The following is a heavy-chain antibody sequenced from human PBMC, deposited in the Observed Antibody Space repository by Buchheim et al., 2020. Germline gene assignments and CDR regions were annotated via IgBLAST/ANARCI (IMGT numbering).Heavy chain of an antibody. Sequence: EVHLVESGGGLVKPGGSLRLSCAASGFTFSAYTMNWVRQAPGKGLEWVSSIRGSSTYIYYADSVKGRFTISRDNAKNSLFLRMNSLRAEDTAVYYCASTPDYGDSFWGQGTL. CDR3: ASTPDYGDSF. D-gene: IGHD4-17*01. J-gene: IGHJ4*02. CDR1: GFTFSAYT. CDR2: IRGSSTYI. V-gene: IGHV3-21*01.